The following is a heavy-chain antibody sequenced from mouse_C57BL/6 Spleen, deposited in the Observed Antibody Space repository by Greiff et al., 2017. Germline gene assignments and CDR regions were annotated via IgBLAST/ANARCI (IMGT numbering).Heavy chain of an antibody. D-gene: IGHD3-3*01. V-gene: IGHV1-22*01. CDR3: AREVLGHYFDY. CDR2: INPNNGGT. CDR1: GYTFTDYN. Sequence: VQLKQSGPELVKPGASVKMSCKASGYTFTDYNMHWVKQSHGKSLEWIGYINPNNGGTSYNQKFKGKATLTVNKSASTAYMELRSLTSEDSAVYYCAREVLGHYFDYWGQGTTLTVSS. J-gene: IGHJ2*01.